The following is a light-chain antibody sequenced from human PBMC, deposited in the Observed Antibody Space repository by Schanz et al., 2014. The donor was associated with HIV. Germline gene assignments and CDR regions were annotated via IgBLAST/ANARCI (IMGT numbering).Light chain of an antibody. J-gene: IGLJ3*02. V-gene: IGLV6-57*04. CDR3: QSYDSSNQV. CDR2: EDN. CDR1: RGSIASNY. Sequence: NFMLTQPHSVSESPGKTVTISCTRSRGSIASNYVQWYQPRPGRAPTTVIYEDNQRPSGVPDRFSGSIDSSSNSASLTISGLKTEDEADYYCQSYDSSNQVFGGGTKLTVL.